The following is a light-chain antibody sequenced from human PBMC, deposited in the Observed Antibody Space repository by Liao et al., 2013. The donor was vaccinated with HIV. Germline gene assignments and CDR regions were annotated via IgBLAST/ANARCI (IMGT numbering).Light chain of an antibody. J-gene: IGLJ1*01. CDR3: QVWDSSSDHPYV. CDR2: YDS. V-gene: IGLV3-21*01. CDR1: NIESKS. Sequence: SYVLTQPPSVSVAPGKTARITCGGNNIESKSVHWYQQKPGQAPVLVILYDSDRPSGIPERFSGSNSGNTATLTISRVEAGDEADYYCQVWDSSSDHPYVFGAGTRVTVL.